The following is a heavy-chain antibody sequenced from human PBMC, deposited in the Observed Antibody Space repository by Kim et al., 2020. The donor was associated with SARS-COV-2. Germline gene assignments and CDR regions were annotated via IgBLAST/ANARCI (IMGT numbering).Heavy chain of an antibody. V-gene: IGHV1-18*01. D-gene: IGHD7-27*01. Sequence: ASVKVSCKASGFAFINYAITWVRQAPGQGLEWVGWISPFTGNTHYALKFQGRVTMTTDTSTNTAYMEMRRLRSDDTAIYYCARDRTWGSPTSFEFCGQGT. CDR3: ARDRTWGSPTSFEF. CDR2: ISPFTGNT. CDR1: GFAFINYA. J-gene: IGHJ4*02.